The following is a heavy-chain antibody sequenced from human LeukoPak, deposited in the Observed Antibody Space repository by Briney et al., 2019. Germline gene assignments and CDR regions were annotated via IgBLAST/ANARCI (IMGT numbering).Heavy chain of an antibody. CDR3: ARDLSRDGCNR. D-gene: IGHD5-24*01. CDR2: IYHSGST. J-gene: IGHJ5*02. Sequence: AETLSLTCTVSGYSISSGYYWGWIRQPPGKGLEWIGSIYHSGSTYYNPSLKSRVTISLDTSKNQFSLKLSSVTAADTAMYYCARDLSRDGCNRWGQGTLVTVSS. V-gene: IGHV4-38-2*02. CDR1: GYSISSGYY.